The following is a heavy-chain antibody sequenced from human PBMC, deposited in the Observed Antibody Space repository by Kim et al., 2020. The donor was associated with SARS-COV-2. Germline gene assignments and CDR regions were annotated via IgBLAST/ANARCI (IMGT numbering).Heavy chain of an antibody. Sequence: TREYAASVEGRFTISRDESKSIAYLEMNSLKTEDTAVYYCSRKDVIAVAAHWGQGTLVTVAS. V-gene: IGHV3-49*02. CDR3: SRKDVIAVAAH. J-gene: IGHJ4*02. D-gene: IGHD6-19*01. CDR2: TR.